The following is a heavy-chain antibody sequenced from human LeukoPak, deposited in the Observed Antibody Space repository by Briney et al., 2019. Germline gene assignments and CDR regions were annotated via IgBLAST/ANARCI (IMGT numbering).Heavy chain of an antibody. CDR3: ARDISSSLPFDP. J-gene: IGHJ5*02. D-gene: IGHD6-13*01. Sequence: SETLSLTCTVSGGSISSYYWSWIRQPPGKGLEWIGYIYYSGSTNYNPSLKSRVTISVDTSKNQFSLKLSSVTAADTAVYYCARDISSSLPFDPWGQGTLVTVSS. CDR2: IYYSGST. CDR1: GGSISSYY. V-gene: IGHV4-59*01.